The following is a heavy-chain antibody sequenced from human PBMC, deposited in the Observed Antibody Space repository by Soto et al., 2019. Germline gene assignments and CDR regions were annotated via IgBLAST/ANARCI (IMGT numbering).Heavy chain of an antibody. CDR3: ARGADTYFDY. CDR2: INPNSGGT. Sequence: ASVKFSFKASGYPFTVYYIHWVRQAPGQGLEWMGWINPNSGGTNYAQKFQGRVTMTRDTSISTAYMELSRLRSVDTAVYYGARGADTYFDYWGQATLVTVSS. V-gene: IGHV1-2*02. J-gene: IGHJ4*02. D-gene: IGHD5-18*01. CDR1: GYPFTVYY.